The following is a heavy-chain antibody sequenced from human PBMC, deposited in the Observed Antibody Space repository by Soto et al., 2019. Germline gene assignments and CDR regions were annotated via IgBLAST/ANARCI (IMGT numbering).Heavy chain of an antibody. CDR1: GGSSSGYC. CDR3: ARGWSPPLYYYDSSGYYSS. D-gene: IGHD3-22*01. Sequence: SETLSLTGAVDGGSSSGYCWSWIRQPPGKGLEWIGEINHSGSTNYNPSLKSRVTISVDTSKNQFSLKLSSVTAADTAVYYCARGWSPPLYYYDSSGYYSSWGQGTLVTVSS. J-gene: IGHJ5*02. V-gene: IGHV4-34*01. CDR2: INHSGST.